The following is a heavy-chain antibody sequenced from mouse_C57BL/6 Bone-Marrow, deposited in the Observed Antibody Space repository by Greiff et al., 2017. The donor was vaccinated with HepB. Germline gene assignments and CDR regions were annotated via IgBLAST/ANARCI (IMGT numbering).Heavy chain of an antibody. V-gene: IGHV5-15*01. CDR3: ARGGGSSPYWYFDV. D-gene: IGHD1-1*01. CDR2: ISNLAYSI. CDR1: GFTFSDYV. J-gene: IGHJ1*03. Sequence: EVQLVESGGGLVQPGGSLKLSCAASGFTFSDYVMAWVRQAPRKGPEWVAFISNLAYSIYYADTVTGRFTISRENAKNTLYLEMSSLRSEDTAMYYCARGGGSSPYWYFDVWGTGTTVTVSS.